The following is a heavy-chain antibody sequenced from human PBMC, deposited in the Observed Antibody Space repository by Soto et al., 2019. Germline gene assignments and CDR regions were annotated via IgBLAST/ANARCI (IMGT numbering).Heavy chain of an antibody. Sequence: PGESLKISCQGSGYSFASYWIGWVRQMPGKGLEWMGIIYPGDSDTRYSPSFQGQVTISADKSLRTAYLQWTSLKASDTALYYCARTRSSTLGFYYDGMDVWGQGTTVTVSS. CDR1: GYSFASYW. CDR3: ARTRSSTLGFYYDGMDV. J-gene: IGHJ6*02. CDR2: IYPGDSDT. D-gene: IGHD6-6*01. V-gene: IGHV5-51*01.